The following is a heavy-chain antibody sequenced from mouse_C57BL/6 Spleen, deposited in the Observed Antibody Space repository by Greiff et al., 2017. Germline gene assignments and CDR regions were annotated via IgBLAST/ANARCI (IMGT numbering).Heavy chain of an antibody. Sequence: LVKPGASVKISCKASGYAFSSSWMNWVKQRPGKGLEWIGRIYPGDGDTNYNGKFKGKATLTADKSSSTAYMQHSSLTSEDSAVYFCAREGSYYYGSSAYYAMDYWGQGTSVTVSS. CDR1: GYAFSSSW. CDR2: IYPGDGDT. J-gene: IGHJ4*01. CDR3: AREGSYYYGSSAYYAMDY. D-gene: IGHD1-1*01. V-gene: IGHV1-82*01.